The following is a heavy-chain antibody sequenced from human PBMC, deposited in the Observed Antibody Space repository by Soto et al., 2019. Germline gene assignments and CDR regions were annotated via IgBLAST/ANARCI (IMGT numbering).Heavy chain of an antibody. CDR2: INAGNGNT. Sequence: ASVKVSCKASGYTFTSYAMHWVRQAPGQRLEWMGWINAGNGNTKYSQKFQGRVTITRDISASTAYMELSSLRSEDTAVYYCARDRITIFGVVPMDVWGQGTTVTVSS. CDR3: ARDRITIFGVVPMDV. J-gene: IGHJ6*02. V-gene: IGHV1-3*01. D-gene: IGHD3-3*01. CDR1: GYTFTSYA.